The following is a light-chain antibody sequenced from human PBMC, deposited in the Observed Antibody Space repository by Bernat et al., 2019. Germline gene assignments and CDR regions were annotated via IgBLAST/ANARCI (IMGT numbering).Light chain of an antibody. V-gene: IGLV3-21*03. CDR2: DDR. Sequence: SSVLAQPPSVSVAPVKMACITCDNIRSTSVHWYQQKPRQAPVLVVFDDRDRPSGVSDRFSGSSSENTATLTISRLEVGDEADYFCQVWSNTRDHPGVFGGGTKVTVL. CDR1: NIRSTS. J-gene: IGLJ2*01. CDR3: QVWSNTRDHPGV.